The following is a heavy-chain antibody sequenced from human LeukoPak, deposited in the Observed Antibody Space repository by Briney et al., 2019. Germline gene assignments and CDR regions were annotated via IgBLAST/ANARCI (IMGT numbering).Heavy chain of an antibody. CDR1: GFTFSSYA. Sequence: GSLRLSCAASGFTFSSYAMNWVRQAPGKGLQWVSALSGSGAKTYYADSVKGRFTISRDNSKNTLYLQMNRLRAEDTAVYYCAKDQGSYGMDVWGQGTTVTVSS. J-gene: IGHJ6*02. CDR2: LSGSGAKT. CDR3: AKDQGSYGMDV. V-gene: IGHV3-23*01.